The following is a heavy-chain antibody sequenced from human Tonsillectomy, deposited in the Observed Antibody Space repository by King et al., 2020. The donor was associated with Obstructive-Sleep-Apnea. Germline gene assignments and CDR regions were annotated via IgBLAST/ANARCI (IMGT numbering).Heavy chain of an antibody. J-gene: IGHJ4*02. Sequence: VQLVESGGGLVQPGGSLRLSCAASGFTVSNNYMSWVRQAPGKGLEWVSLIYTGGSTHYADSAKGSFTISRDNSKNTVYLQMNSLRAEDTAVYYCARVVGGTVYWGQGTLVTVSS. D-gene: IGHD1-26*01. CDR1: GFTVSNNY. V-gene: IGHV3-66*01. CDR3: ARVVGGTVY. CDR2: IYTGGST.